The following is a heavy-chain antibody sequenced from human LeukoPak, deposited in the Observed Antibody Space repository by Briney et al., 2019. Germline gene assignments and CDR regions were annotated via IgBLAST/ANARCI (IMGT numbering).Heavy chain of an antibody. D-gene: IGHD2-21*02. Sequence: GGSLRLSCAASGLTFSSYWMSWVRQAPGKGLEWVANVKQDGSEKYYVDSVKGRFTISRDNAKNSLYLQMNSLRAEDTAVYYCARIANVAYCGGDCYSDYFDYWGQGTLVTVSS. CDR3: ARIANVAYCGGDCYSDYFDY. V-gene: IGHV3-7*01. CDR1: GLTFSSYW. CDR2: VKQDGSEK. J-gene: IGHJ4*02.